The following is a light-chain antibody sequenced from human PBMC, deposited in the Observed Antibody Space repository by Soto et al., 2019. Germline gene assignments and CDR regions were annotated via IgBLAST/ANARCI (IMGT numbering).Light chain of an antibody. V-gene: IGKV3-20*01. Sequence: EIVLTQSPGTLSLSPGERATLSCRASQSVTGSYLAWYQQKPGQAPRLLIYGASSRASGIPDRFSGSGSGTDFTLTISRLEPEAFAVYYCQQYGSSPPVTFGPGTKVDMK. CDR2: GAS. J-gene: IGKJ3*01. CDR1: QSVTGSY. CDR3: QQYGSSPPVT.